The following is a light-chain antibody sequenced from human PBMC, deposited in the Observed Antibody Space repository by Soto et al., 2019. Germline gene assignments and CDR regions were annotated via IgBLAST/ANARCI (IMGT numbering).Light chain of an antibody. J-gene: IGKJ4*01. CDR1: QFINTY. Sequence: DIQMTQSPSSLSASVGDRVTITCRASQFINTYLNWYQQKPGKAPKLLIYAASSLQSGVTLRVSGSGSGTDFTSTVSSLQPDDSATYYCQQSYSTGLTFGGGTKVDIK. CDR2: AAS. V-gene: IGKV1-39*01. CDR3: QQSYSTGLT.